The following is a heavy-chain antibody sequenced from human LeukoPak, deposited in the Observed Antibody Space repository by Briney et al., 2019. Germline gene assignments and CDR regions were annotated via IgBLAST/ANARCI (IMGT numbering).Heavy chain of an antibody. CDR1: SGSFSGYY. J-gene: IGHJ4*02. CDR2: ITHSGTT. D-gene: IGHD1-26*01. CDR3: ANLKGIVGAHRDY. Sequence: PSETLSLTCAVYSGSFSGYYWSWIRQPPGKGLERIGEITHSGTTNYNPSLKSRVTISVDTSNKQFSLKLTSVTAADTAVYYCANLKGIVGAHRDYWGQGTLVTVSS. V-gene: IGHV4-34*01.